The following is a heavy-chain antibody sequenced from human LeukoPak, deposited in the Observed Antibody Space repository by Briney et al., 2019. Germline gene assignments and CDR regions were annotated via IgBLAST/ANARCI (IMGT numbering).Heavy chain of an antibody. Sequence: PSETLSLTCTVSGGSISSYYWSWIRQPPGKGLEWIGYIYYSGGTNYNPSLKSRVTISVDTSKNQFSLKLSSVTAADTAVYYCARGLSIPYYGDYGWAFDIWGQGTMVTVSS. CDR3: ARGLSIPYYGDYGWAFDI. V-gene: IGHV4-59*01. D-gene: IGHD4-17*01. CDR2: IYYSGGT. CDR1: GGSISSYY. J-gene: IGHJ3*02.